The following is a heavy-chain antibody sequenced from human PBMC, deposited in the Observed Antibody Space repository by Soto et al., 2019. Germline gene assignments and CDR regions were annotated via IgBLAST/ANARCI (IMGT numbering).Heavy chain of an antibody. CDR1: GYSFTTYW. D-gene: IGHD4-4*01. Sequence: GQSLKISSKASGYSFTTYWIDWVCQRTGQGLEWMGIIYPGDYDTRYSPSFQGQVTISADKSISTAYLQWSSRRASHTAMYYCPSSYSNTDYYYYGMDVWGQGTTVTVS. CDR2: IYPGDYDT. CDR3: PSSYSNTDYYYYGMDV. V-gene: IGHV5-51*01. J-gene: IGHJ6*02.